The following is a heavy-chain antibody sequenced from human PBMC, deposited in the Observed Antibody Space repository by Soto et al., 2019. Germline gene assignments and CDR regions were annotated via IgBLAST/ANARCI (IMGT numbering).Heavy chain of an antibody. Sequence: PGGSLRLSCAASGFAFSNYAMHWVRQAPGKGLEWVASISTNIDATYYADSVKGRFTISRDDSKNTLYLQMNSLRAEDSAVYYCAKERTVATRNFDYWGQGTQVTVSS. CDR2: ISTNIDAT. J-gene: IGHJ4*02. D-gene: IGHD1-1*01. CDR1: GFAFSNYA. CDR3: AKERTVATRNFDY. V-gene: IGHV3-23*01.